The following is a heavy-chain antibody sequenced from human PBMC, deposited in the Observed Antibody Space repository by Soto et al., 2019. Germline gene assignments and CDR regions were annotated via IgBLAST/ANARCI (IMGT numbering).Heavy chain of an antibody. Sequence: QVQLQESGPGLVKPSQTLSLTCTVSGGSISSGDYYWSWIRQPPGKGLEWIGYIHYSGSTYYSPSLKSRVTLSVDTSKNQFSLKLSSVTAADTAVYFCARVEAPTVTTGFDHWGQGTQVTVSS. CDR3: ARVEAPTVTTGFDH. D-gene: IGHD4-17*01. J-gene: IGHJ4*02. V-gene: IGHV4-30-4*01. CDR2: IHYSGST. CDR1: GGSISSGDYY.